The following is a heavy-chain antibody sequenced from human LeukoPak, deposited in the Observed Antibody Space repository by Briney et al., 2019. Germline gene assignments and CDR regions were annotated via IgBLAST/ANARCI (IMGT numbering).Heavy chain of an antibody. CDR2: IIPIFGTA. J-gene: IGHJ3*02. D-gene: IGHD2-15*01. V-gene: IGHV1-69*13. CDR1: GGTFSSYD. CDR3: ARLRGYIVVGVAATGAVGI. Sequence: SVKVSCRASGGTFSSYDMSWVRQAPGQGLEWMGGIIPIFGTANYVQKFQGRVTITADESMSIAYMELSSLRSEDTAVYYCARLRGYIVVGVAATGAVGICGQGTMCTVSS.